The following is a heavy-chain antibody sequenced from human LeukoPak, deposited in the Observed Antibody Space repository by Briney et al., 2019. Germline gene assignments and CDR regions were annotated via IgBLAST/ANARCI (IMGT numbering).Heavy chain of an antibody. D-gene: IGHD3-3*01. V-gene: IGHV1-18*01. Sequence: ASVKVSCKASGYTFTSYGISRVRQAPGQGLEWMGWISAYNGNTNYAQKLQGRVTMTTDTSTSTAYMELRSLRSDDTAVYYCARTSSVLRFLEWFYFDYWGQGTLVTVSS. CDR1: GYTFTSYG. J-gene: IGHJ4*02. CDR3: ARTSSVLRFLEWFYFDY. CDR2: ISAYNGNT.